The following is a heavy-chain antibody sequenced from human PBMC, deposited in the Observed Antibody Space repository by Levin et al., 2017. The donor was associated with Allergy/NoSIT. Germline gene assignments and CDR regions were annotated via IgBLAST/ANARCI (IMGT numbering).Heavy chain of an antibody. J-gene: IGHJ4*02. CDR1: GFPFSFYD. CDR3: AKKGGYSGHSYHQALDY. V-gene: IGHV3-23*01. CDR2: ISGSGGST. D-gene: IGHD5-12*01. Sequence: GESLKISCAASGFPFSFYDMTWVRQAPGKGLEWVSGISGSGGSTYYADSVKGRFTISRDNSKNTVYLQMNSPRAEDTAVYYCAKKGGYSGHSYHQALDYWGQGVLVTVSS.